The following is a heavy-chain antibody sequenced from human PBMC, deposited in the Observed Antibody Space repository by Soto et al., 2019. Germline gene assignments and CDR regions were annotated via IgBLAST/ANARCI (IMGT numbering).Heavy chain of an antibody. CDR1: GYSFTSYW. J-gene: IGHJ5*02. Sequence: GESLKISCKGSGYSFTSYWISWVRQMPGKGLEWMGRIDPSDSYTNYSPSFQGHVTISADKSISTAYLQWSSLKASDTAMYYCARLNSHYRSSWYLRGEQNWFDPWGQGTLVTVSS. CDR2: IDPSDSYT. V-gene: IGHV5-10-1*01. D-gene: IGHD6-13*01. CDR3: ARLNSHYRSSWYLRGEQNWFDP.